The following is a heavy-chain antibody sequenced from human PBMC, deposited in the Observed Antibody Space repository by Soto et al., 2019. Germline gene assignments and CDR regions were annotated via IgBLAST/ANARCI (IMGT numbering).Heavy chain of an antibody. CDR3: ARARAEYSSSFSYYFDS. CDR2: ISVHTGDT. V-gene: IGHV1-18*01. Sequence: QVQLVQSGSEVKKPGASVKVSCKASGYTFATYGITWVRQAPGQGLEWVAWISVHTGDTKYAQKLQGRVTLTTDTFTTTAYMELRGLTSDDTAKYYCARARAEYSSSFSYYFDSWGQGTLVTVSS. J-gene: IGHJ4*02. D-gene: IGHD6-6*01. CDR1: GYTFATYG.